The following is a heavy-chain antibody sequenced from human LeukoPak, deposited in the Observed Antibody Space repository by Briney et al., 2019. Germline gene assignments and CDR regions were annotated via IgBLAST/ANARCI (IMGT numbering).Heavy chain of an antibody. Sequence: PGGSLRLSCAASGFTFSSYAMHWVRQAPGKGLEWVAVISYDGSNKYYADSVKGRFTISRDNSKNTLYLQMNSLRAEDTAVYYCARDEDYGDYVRYYYYGMDVWGKGTTATVSS. D-gene: IGHD4-17*01. J-gene: IGHJ6*04. CDR1: GFTFSSYA. CDR3: ARDEDYGDYVRYYYYGMDV. V-gene: IGHV3-30*04. CDR2: ISYDGSNK.